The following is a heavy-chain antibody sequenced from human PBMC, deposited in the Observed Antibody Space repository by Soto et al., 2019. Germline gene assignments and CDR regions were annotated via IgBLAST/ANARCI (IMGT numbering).Heavy chain of an antibody. CDR2: IIPIFGTA. CDR1: GGTFSSYA. Sequence: VASVKVSCKASGGTFSSYAISWVRQAPGQGLEWMGGIIPIFGTANYAQKFQGRVTITADESTSTAYMELSSLRSEDTAVYYCAREGSEGGYGGGTNWFDPWGQGTLVTVSS. D-gene: IGHD2-15*01. J-gene: IGHJ5*02. V-gene: IGHV1-69*13. CDR3: AREGSEGGYGGGTNWFDP.